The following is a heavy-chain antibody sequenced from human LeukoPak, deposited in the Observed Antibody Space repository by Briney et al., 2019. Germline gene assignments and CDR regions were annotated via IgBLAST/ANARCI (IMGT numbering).Heavy chain of an antibody. CDR2: ISSSSSTI. D-gene: IGHD6-19*01. V-gene: IGHV3-48*02. CDR3: ARDASGWGFTDY. J-gene: IGHJ4*02. CDR1: GFIFSTYS. Sequence: GGSLRLSCAASGFIFSTYSMNWVRQAPGKGLEWVSKISSSSSTIYYADSVRGRFTISRDNAKNSLYLQMNSLRDEDTAVYYCARDASGWGFTDYWGQGTLVTVSS.